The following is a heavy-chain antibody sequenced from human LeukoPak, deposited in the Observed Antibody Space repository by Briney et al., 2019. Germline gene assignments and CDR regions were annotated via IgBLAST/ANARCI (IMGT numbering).Heavy chain of an antibody. CDR1: GFTFSSYA. CDR3: VKVDGSSLSRARFDY. J-gene: IGHJ4*02. D-gene: IGHD6-6*01. V-gene: IGHV3-23*01. CDR2: ISGGGDFI. Sequence: PGGSLRLSCAASGFTFSSYAVNWVRQAPGKSLEWVSAISGGGDFIYYAESVKGRFTISRDNSKSTVYLQMNSLRDEDTAIYYCVKVDGSSLSRARFDYWGPGTLVTVSS.